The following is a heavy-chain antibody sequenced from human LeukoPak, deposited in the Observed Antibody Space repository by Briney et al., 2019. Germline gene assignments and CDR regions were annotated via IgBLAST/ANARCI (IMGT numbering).Heavy chain of an antibody. J-gene: IGHJ4*02. V-gene: IGHV3-74*01. CDR1: GFPFSTYW. D-gene: IGHD1-1*01. CDR3: ARKTVPDY. Sequence: GGSLRLSCVASGFPFSTYWMHWVRQAPGKGLIWVSHINSDGSNTRYVDSVKGRFTISRDNAKNTLYLQMNSLRAEDTGVYYCARKTVPDYWGQGTLVTVSS. CDR2: INSDGSNT.